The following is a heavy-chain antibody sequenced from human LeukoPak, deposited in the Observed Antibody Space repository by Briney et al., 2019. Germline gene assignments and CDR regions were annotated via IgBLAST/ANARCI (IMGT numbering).Heavy chain of an antibody. Sequence: AGGSLRLSCAASGFTFSSYGMHWVRQAPGKGLEWVAVISYDGSNKYYADSVKGRFTISRDNSKSTLYLQMNSLRAEDTAVYYCANLGYCSGGSCPPGDYYFDYWGQGTLVTVSS. CDR1: GFTFSSYG. CDR3: ANLGYCSGGSCPPGDYYFDY. J-gene: IGHJ4*02. CDR2: ISYDGSNK. V-gene: IGHV3-30*18. D-gene: IGHD2-15*01.